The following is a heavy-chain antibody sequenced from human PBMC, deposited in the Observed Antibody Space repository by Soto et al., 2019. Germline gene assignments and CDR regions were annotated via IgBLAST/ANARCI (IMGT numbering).Heavy chain of an antibody. D-gene: IGHD3-3*01. CDR1: GGSISSGGYY. V-gene: IGHV4-31*03. Sequence: PSETLSLTCTVSGGSISSGGYYWSWIRQHPGKGLEYIGYIYYSGSTYYNPSLKSRVAISVDTSKNQFSLKLTSVTAEDTAVYYCAAEVGFGPLFDYWGQGTLVTVSS. CDR2: IYYSGST. J-gene: IGHJ4*02. CDR3: AAEVGFGPLFDY.